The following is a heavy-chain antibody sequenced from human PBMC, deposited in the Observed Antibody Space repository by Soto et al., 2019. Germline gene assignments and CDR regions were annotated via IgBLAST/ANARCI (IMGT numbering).Heavy chain of an antibody. V-gene: IGHV4-34*01. CDR1: GRSFIGYY. Sequence: SDTLSLTSAFYGRSFIGYYWSWIRQPPGKGLEWLGDINPSGSTNYNPSLKSRVIMSVDTSKKQFSLNVTSVTAADTAVYYCARGARRRPPRDAFDIWGQGTMVT. CDR2: INPSGST. J-gene: IGHJ3*02. CDR3: ARGARRRPPRDAFDI.